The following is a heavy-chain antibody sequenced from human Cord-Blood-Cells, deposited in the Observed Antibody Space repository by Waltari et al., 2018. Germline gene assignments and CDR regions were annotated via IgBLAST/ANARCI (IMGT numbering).Heavy chain of an antibody. D-gene: IGHD6-13*01. Sequence: EVQLVETGGGLIQPGGSLRLSCAASGFTVSSNYMSWVRQAPGKGLEWVSVIYSGGSTYYADSVKGRFTISRDNSKNTLYLQMNSRRAEDTAVYYCARGTQYSSSWFDYWGQGTLVTVSS. CDR3: ARGTQYSSSWFDY. J-gene: IGHJ4*02. V-gene: IGHV3-53*02. CDR1: GFTVSSNY. CDR2: IYSGGST.